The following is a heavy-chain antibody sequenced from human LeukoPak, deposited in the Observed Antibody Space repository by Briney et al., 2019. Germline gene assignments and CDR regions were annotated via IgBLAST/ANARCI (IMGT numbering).Heavy chain of an antibody. Sequence: PSETLSLTCTVPGGSISSYYWGWIRQPPGKGLEWIGSIYHSGSTYYNPSLKSRVTISVDTSKNQFSLKLSSVTAADTAVYYCAREHYGSGSYTYWGQGTLVTVSS. J-gene: IGHJ4*02. V-gene: IGHV4-39*07. D-gene: IGHD3-10*01. CDR1: GGSISSYY. CDR2: IYHSGST. CDR3: AREHYGSGSYTY.